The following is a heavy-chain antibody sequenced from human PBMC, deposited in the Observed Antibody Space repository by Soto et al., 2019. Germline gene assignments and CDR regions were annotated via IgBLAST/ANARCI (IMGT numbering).Heavy chain of an antibody. D-gene: IGHD1-1*01. V-gene: IGHV1-46*01. CDR2: INPSDGRT. J-gene: IGHJ4*02. Sequence: ASVKVSCKASGYTLTSYYMHWVRQAPGHGLEWMGMINPSDGRTNYAQKFQGRVTMTRDTSTSTVYMEVSSLTSEDTAVYYCARGTGEASENTIDYWGQGTLVTVSS. CDR1: GYTLTSYY. CDR3: ARGTGEASENTIDY.